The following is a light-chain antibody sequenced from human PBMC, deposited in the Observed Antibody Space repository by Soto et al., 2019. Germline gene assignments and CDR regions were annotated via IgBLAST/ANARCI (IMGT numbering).Light chain of an antibody. CDR1: QSVSSN. J-gene: IGKJ3*01. V-gene: IGKV3-15*01. Sequence: ETVMTQSPGTLSVSPGERATLSCRASQSVSSNVAWYQHKPGQAPRLLIFNASTRTTGIPARFSGSGSGTEFTLTISSLQSEDFAVYYCQQYNNWLFTFGPGTKVDIK. CDR2: NAS. CDR3: QQYNNWLFT.